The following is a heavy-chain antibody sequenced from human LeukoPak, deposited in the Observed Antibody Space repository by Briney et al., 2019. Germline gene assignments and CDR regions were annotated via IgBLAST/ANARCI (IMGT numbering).Heavy chain of an antibody. CDR2: IMPLFNTA. J-gene: IGHJ4*02. CDR1: GGTFSSYS. D-gene: IGHD2-2*01. V-gene: IGHV1-69*05. CDR3: ARGLPAATFDY. Sequence: AASVKVSCKASGGTFSSYSITWVRQAPGQGLEWMGGIMPLFNTANYAQQFQGRVTITTDESTSTAYMELSSLRFEDTAMYYCARGLPAATFDYWGQGTLVTVSS.